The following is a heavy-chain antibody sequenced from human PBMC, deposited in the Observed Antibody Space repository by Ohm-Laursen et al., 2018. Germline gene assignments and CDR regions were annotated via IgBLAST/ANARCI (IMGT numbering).Heavy chain of an antibody. CDR3: ARVLIDFWSGYDGINWFDP. Sequence: SLRLSCAASGFTFDDYAMHWVRQAPGKGLEWVSGISWNSGSIGYADSVKGRFTISRDNAKNSLYLQMNSLRADDTAVYYCARVLIDFWSGYDGINWFDPWGQGTLVTVSS. V-gene: IGHV3-9*01. CDR1: GFTFDDYA. CDR2: ISWNSGSI. D-gene: IGHD3-3*01. J-gene: IGHJ5*02.